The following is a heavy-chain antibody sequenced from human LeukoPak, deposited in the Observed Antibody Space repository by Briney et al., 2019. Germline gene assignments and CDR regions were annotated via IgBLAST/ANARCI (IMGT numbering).Heavy chain of an antibody. CDR1: GSTFSSYA. CDR2: ISASGGST. D-gene: IGHD4-11*01. Sequence: GGSLRLSCAASGSTFSSYAMSWVRQAPGKGLEWVSAISASGGSTNYADSVKGRFTISRDTSKDTLYLQMNSLRAEDTAVYYCAKDKTTVTLWGQGTLVTVSS. J-gene: IGHJ4*02. V-gene: IGHV3-23*01. CDR3: AKDKTTVTL.